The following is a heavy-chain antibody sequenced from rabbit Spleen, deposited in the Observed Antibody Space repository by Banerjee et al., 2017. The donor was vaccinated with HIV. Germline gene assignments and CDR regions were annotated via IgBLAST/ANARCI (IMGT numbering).Heavy chain of an antibody. J-gene: IGHJ6*01. CDR1: GFSFSSGYW. V-gene: IGHV1S45*01. Sequence: QEQLEESGGGLVRPGASLTLTCTASGFSFSSGYWMCWVRQAAGKGLEWIACIYAGSSDSTYSATWAKGRFTISKTSSTTVTLQMTSLTVADTATYFCARDTGSSFSSYGMDLWGPGTLVTVS. CDR3: ARDTGSSFSSYGMDL. CDR2: IYAGSSDST. D-gene: IGHD8-1*01.